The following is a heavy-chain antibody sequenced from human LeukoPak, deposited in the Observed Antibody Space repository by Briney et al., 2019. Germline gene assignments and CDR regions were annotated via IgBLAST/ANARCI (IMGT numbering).Heavy chain of an antibody. J-gene: IGHJ2*01. CDR3: AKGKGPTANWYFDV. D-gene: IGHD2-21*02. V-gene: IGHV3-48*03. Sequence: GGSLRLSCAASGFTFSSYEMNWVRQAPGKGLEWVSYISSSGSTIYYADSVKGRFTISRDNSKNTLYLHLNSLRAEDTAVYYCAKGKGPTANWYFDVWGRGTLVTVSS. CDR1: GFTFSSYE. CDR2: ISSSGSTI.